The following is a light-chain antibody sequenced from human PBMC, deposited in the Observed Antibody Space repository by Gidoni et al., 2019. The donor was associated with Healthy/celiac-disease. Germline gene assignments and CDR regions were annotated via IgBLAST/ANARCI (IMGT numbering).Light chain of an antibody. V-gene: IGKV3-20*01. CDR3: QQYGSSQWT. J-gene: IGKJ1*01. CDR1: QSVCSTY. CDR2: GSS. Sequence: TVMTQPPGTRTLSPGERATLSCRASQSVCSTYLAWYQQEPGQAPRLLSYGSSIRATGIPDRFSGSGSGTDFTLTISRLEPGEFAVYYCQQYGSSQWTFGQGTKVEIK.